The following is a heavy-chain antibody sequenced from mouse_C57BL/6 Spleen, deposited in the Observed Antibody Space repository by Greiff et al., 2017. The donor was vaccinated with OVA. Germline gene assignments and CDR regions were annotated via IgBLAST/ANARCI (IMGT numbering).Heavy chain of an antibody. CDR3: TRESNSFDY. CDR1: GFTFSSYA. Sequence: DVHLVESGEGLVKPGGSLKLSCAASGFTFSSYAMSWVRQTPEKRLEWVAYISSGGDYIYYADTVKGRFTISRDNARNTLYLQMSSLKSEDTAMYYCTRESNSFDYWGQGTTLTVSS. CDR2: ISSGGDYI. V-gene: IGHV5-9-1*02. J-gene: IGHJ2*01. D-gene: IGHD2-5*01.